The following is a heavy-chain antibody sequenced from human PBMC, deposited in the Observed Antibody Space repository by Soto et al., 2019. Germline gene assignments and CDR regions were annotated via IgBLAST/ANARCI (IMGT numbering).Heavy chain of an antibody. D-gene: IGHD1-26*01. Sequence: ASVKVSCKASGYTFTSYYMHWVRQAPGQGLEWMGIINPSGVSKSYAQKFRGRVTMTRDTSTSTVYMEMTNLRSEDTAVYYCARGVGSSHPQYWGRGTLVPVSS. J-gene: IGHJ4*02. CDR2: INPSGVSK. CDR1: GYTFTSYY. CDR3: ARGVGSSHPQY. V-gene: IGHV1-46*01.